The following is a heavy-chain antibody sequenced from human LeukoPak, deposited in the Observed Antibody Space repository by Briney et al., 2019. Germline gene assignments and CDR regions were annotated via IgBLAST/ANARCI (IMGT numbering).Heavy chain of an antibody. Sequence: GRSLRLSCAASGCIFSSYGMHWVRQAPGKGLEWVSGISGSGGSTYYADSVKGRFTISRDNSKNTLYLQMNSLRAEDTAVYYCAKDVIFGGVIVPLYFDYWGQGTLVTVSS. CDR1: GCIFSSYG. D-gene: IGHD3-16*02. V-gene: IGHV3-23*01. CDR3: AKDVIFGGVIVPLYFDY. J-gene: IGHJ4*02. CDR2: ISGSGGST.